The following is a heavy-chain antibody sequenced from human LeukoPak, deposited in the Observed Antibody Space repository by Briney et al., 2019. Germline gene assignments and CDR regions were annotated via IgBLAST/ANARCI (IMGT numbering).Heavy chain of an antibody. V-gene: IGHV3-11*04. Sequence: GGSLRLSCEASGFIFTDFYMTWIRQAPGKGLECLSYISPGGTDVIYADSVKGRFTISRDNAKNSIFLQMNDLRAEDTAVYYCARTARVLDSWGQGTLVTVSS. D-gene: IGHD5-18*01. J-gene: IGHJ4*02. CDR1: GFIFTDFY. CDR2: ISPGGTDV. CDR3: ARTARVLDS.